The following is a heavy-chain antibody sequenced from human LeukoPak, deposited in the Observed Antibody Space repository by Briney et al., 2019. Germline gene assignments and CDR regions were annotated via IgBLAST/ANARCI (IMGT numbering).Heavy chain of an antibody. J-gene: IGHJ6*03. D-gene: IGHD5-24*01. CDR3: AKGGDGYNYYYYMDV. Sequence: GGSLRLSCVVSGFAFSRYSMNWVRQAPGKGLEWVSLISWDGGSTYYADSVKGRFTISRDNSKNSLCLQMNSLRAEDTALYYCAKGGDGYNYYYYMDVWGKGTTVTVSS. CDR1: GFAFSRYS. V-gene: IGHV3-43D*03. CDR2: ISWDGGST.